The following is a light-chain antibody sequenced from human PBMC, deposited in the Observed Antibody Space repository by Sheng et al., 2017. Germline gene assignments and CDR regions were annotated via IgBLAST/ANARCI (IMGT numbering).Light chain of an antibody. J-gene: IGKJ2*01. Sequence: EIVLTQSPATLSLSPGEIATLSCRASQSISNYLAWYQQKPGQSPRLLIYDASTRATGIPARFSGSGYGTDFTLTISSLESEDFAVYYCQQRKSWPHTFGQGTKVEI. CDR3: QQRKSWPHT. CDR2: DAS. V-gene: IGKV3-11*01. CDR1: QSISNY.